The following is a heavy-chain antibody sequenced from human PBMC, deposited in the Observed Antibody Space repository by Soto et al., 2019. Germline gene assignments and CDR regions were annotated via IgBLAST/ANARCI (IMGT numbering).Heavy chain of an antibody. CDR1: GFTFSNYA. Sequence: QVQLVESGGGVVQPGRSLRLSCAASGFTFSNYAMHWVRQSPGKGLEWVSVIWKDGSNEYYADSVKGRFTISRDNSKNTVYLQMSSRRDEDTAVYYCARNSNGVDVWGQGTTVTVSS. V-gene: IGHV3-33*01. J-gene: IGHJ6*02. CDR2: IWKDGSNE. CDR3: ARNSNGVDV.